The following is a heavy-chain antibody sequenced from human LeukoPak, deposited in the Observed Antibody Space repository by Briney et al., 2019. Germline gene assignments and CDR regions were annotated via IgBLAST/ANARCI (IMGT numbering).Heavy chain of an antibody. D-gene: IGHD6-13*01. V-gene: IGHV3-23*01. J-gene: IGHJ4*02. CDR3: AHISSSWPDY. CDR1: GFTFSSYA. Sequence: GGSLRLSCAASGFTFSSYAMSWVRQAPGKGLEWVSAISGSGGSTYYADSVKGRFTISRDNSKNTPSLQMNSLRAEDTAVYYCAHISSSWPDYWGQGTLVTVSS. CDR2: ISGSGGST.